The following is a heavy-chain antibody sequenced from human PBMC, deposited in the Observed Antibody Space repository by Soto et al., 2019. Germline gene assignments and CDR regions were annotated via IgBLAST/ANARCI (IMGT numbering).Heavy chain of an antibody. Sequence: PSETLSLTCGVSGASIRNYYWHWVRQLPGKGLEWIGYVYTPDYTRCNSSLKSRITISVDTSNNQFSLKLTSVTAADTAVYYCARVHVMVVAGSTFDYWGHGTLVTVSS. J-gene: IGHJ4*01. V-gene: IGHV4-4*08. CDR1: GASIRNYY. CDR3: ARVHVMVVAGSTFDY. CDR2: VYTPDYT. D-gene: IGHD6-19*01.